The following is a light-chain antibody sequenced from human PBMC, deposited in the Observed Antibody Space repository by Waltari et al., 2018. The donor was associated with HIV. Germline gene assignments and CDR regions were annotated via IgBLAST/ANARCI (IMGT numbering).Light chain of an antibody. V-gene: IGKV1-9*01. CDR1: QGVGSY. Sequence: IQLTQSPSFLSASVGERLTITCRATQGVGSYLAWYQQKPGKAPNLLIYSVSILQTGVPSRFSGSGSGTEFTVTITDLQPEDFATYYCQQLKTYPLSFGGGTKVEIK. J-gene: IGKJ4*01. CDR3: QQLKTYPLS. CDR2: SVS.